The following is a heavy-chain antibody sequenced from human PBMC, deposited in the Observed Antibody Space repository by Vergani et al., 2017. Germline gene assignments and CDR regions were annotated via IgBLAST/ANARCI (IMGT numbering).Heavy chain of an antibody. Sequence: QLQLVASGGGVVQPGGSLRLSCTASGSTIAKNAFHWVRQAPGKGLGWLAVISFDGIRINYADSVKGRFTLSRENSKNTMYVQMNSLRGDDTAVYYCARDPDDFWSGYADRWGQGTLVIVSS. J-gene: IGHJ5*02. CDR2: ISFDGIRI. CDR3: ARDPDDFWSGYADR. D-gene: IGHD3-3*01. V-gene: IGHV3-30-3*01. CDR1: GSTIAKNA.